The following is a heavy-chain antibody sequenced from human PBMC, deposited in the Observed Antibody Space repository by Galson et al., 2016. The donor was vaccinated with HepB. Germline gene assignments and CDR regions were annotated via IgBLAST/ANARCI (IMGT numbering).Heavy chain of an antibody. CDR1: GFTFSSYA. CDR2: ISYDGSNK. Sequence: SLRLSCAASGFTFSSYAMHWVRQAPGKGLEWVAVISYDGSNKYYADSVKGRFTISRDNSKNTLYLQMNSLSAEDTAVYYCARDLRYWNYGYYYYGMDVWGKGTTVTVSS. CDR3: ARDLRYWNYGYYYYGMDV. D-gene: IGHD1-7*01. J-gene: IGHJ6*04. V-gene: IGHV3-30-3*01.